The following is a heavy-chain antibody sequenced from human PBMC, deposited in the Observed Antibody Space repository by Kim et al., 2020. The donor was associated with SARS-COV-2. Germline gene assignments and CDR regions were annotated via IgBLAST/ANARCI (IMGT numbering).Heavy chain of an antibody. V-gene: IGHV3-23*01. CDR2: SK. CDR3: AKDRNGDFDY. Sequence: SKYYHNSVKGPLTNTRDNSKNTLYLQMNSLRAEDTAVYYCAKDRNGDFDYWGQGTLVTVSS. J-gene: IGHJ4*02. D-gene: IGHD4-17*01.